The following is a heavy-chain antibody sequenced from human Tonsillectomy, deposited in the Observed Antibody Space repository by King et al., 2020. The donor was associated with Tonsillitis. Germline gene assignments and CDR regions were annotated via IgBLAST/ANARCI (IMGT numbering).Heavy chain of an antibody. V-gene: IGHV3-30*04. CDR1: GFTFSSYA. CDR2: ISYDGSNK. D-gene: IGHD3-10*01. CDR3: ARDPDGYYFDY. J-gene: IGHJ4*02. Sequence: VQLVESGGGVVQPGRSLRLSCAASGFTFSSYAMHWVRQAPGKGLEWVAIISYDGSNKYYADSVKGRFTISRDNSKNKLYLQMNSLRAEDTAVYYCARDPDGYYFDYWGQGTLVTVSS.